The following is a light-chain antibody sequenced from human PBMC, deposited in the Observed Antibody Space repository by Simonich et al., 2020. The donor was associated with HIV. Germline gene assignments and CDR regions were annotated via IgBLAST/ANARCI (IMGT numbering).Light chain of an antibody. CDR1: QSVSSN. CDR2: GAS. Sequence: EIVMTQSPATLSVSPGKRATLSCRASQSVSSNLAWYQQKPGQAPRLLIYGASTRATGIPARFSGSGSGTEFTLTISSMQSEDFAVYYCQQHNNWPLTFGGGTKVEIK. CDR3: QQHNNWPLT. J-gene: IGKJ4*01. V-gene: IGKV3-15*01.